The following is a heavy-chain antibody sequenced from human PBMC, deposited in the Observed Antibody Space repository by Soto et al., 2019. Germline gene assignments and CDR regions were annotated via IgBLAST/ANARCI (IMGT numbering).Heavy chain of an antibody. CDR3: VGGQYYFDY. CDR2: ISYDGSTK. CDR1: GFPSTTYG. V-gene: IGHV3-30*03. J-gene: IGHJ4*02. D-gene: IGHD3-10*01. Sequence: QVQLVESGGGVVQPGRSLRLSCAASGFPSTTYGMHWVREGPGKGLEWVAVISYDGSTKYYADSVKGRFTISRDNSKNTLYLQMNNLRPEDTALYFCVGGQYYFDYRGQGTLVTVSP.